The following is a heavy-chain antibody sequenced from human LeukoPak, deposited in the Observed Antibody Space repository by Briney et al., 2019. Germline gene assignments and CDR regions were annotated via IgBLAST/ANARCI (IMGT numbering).Heavy chain of an antibody. CDR2: ICWNSGSI. CDR3: AKDVGPYGGIRGYFDY. D-gene: IGHD4-23*01. J-gene: IGHJ4*02. CDR1: GFTFDDYA. Sequence: PGGSLRLSCAASGFTFDDYAMHWVRQAPGKGLEWVSGICWNSGSIDYADSVKGRFTISRDNAKKFLFLQMNSLRVEDMALYYCAKDVGPYGGIRGYFDYWGQGTLVTASS. V-gene: IGHV3-9*03.